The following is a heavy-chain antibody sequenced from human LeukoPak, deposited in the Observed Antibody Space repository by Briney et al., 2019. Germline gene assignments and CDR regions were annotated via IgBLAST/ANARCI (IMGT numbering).Heavy chain of an antibody. V-gene: IGHV3-23*01. D-gene: IGHD7-27*01. CDR1: GFTFSTYA. CDR2: ISGGGGST. CDR3: AKDRRNWGSRVDY. Sequence: HPGGSLRLSCAASGFTFSTYAMSWVRQAPGKGLEWVSAISGGGGSTYYADSVKGRFTISRDNSKNTLYLQINSLRAEDTAIYYCAKDRRNWGSRVDYWGQGTLVTVSS. J-gene: IGHJ4*02.